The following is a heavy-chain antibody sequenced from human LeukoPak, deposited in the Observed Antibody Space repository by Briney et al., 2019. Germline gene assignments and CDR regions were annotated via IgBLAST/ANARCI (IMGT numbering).Heavy chain of an antibody. CDR1: GGSISSSLYH. J-gene: IGHJ4*02. Sequence: SETLSLTCTVSGGSISSSLYHWGWIRQSPGKNLEWLGSIYYTGTTHYNPSLKSRVTISVDTSKNQFSLNLSSVTAADTAVYYCARELLSGDSSIGNWGQGTLVTVSS. D-gene: IGHD7-27*01. CDR3: ARELLSGDSSIGN. V-gene: IGHV4-39*02. CDR2: IYYTGTT.